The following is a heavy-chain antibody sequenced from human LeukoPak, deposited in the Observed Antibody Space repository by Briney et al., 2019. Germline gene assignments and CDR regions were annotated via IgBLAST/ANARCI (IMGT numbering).Heavy chain of an antibody. J-gene: IGHJ6*02. CDR3: ARDPKRSVLAYCGGDCSPRTNNYYYGMDV. V-gene: IGHV3-33*01. CDR2: IWYDGSNK. D-gene: IGHD2-21*02. CDR1: GFTFSSYG. Sequence: GGSLRLSCAASGFTFSSYGMHWVRQAPGKGLEWVAVIWYDGSNKYYADSVKGRFTISRDNSENTLYLQMNSLRAEDTAVYYCARDPKRSVLAYCGGDCSPRTNNYYYGMDVWGQGTTVTVSS.